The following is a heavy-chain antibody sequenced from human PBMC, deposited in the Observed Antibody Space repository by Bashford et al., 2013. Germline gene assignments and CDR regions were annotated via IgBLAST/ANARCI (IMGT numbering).Heavy chain of an antibody. Sequence: GESLKISCKGSGYSFTTYWISWVRQMPGKGLEWMGRIDPSDSETNYSPSFQGHVTISADKSISTAYLQWSSLKASDTAMYYCARRRYCGGDCYLYGMDFWGQGTTVTVSS. CDR3: ARRRYCGGDCYLYGMDF. V-gene: IGHV5-10-1*01. J-gene: IGHJ6*02. CDR1: GYSFTTYW. CDR2: IDPSDSET. D-gene: IGHD2-21*01.